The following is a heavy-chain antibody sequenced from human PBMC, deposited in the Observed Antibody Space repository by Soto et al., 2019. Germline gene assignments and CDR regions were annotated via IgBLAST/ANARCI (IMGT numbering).Heavy chain of an antibody. V-gene: IGHV4-59*01. Sequence: SETLSLTCTVSGGSISSYYWSWIRQPPGKGLEWIGYIYYSGSTNYNPSLKSRVTISVDTSKNQFSLKLSSVTAADTAVYYCARDHPPGPSYSSSWYGNWFDPWRQGTLVTLSS. CDR3: ARDHPPGPSYSSSWYGNWFDP. CDR2: IYYSGST. J-gene: IGHJ5*02. CDR1: GGSISSYY. D-gene: IGHD6-13*01.